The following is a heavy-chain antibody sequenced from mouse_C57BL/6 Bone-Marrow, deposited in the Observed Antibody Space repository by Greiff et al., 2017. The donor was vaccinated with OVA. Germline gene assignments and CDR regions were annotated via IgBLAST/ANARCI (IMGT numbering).Heavy chain of an antibody. CDR3: ARSGTMAKSFFDY. D-gene: IGHD1-1*02. Sequence: QVQLQQPGAELVRPGSSVKLSCKASGYTFTSYWMHWVKQRPIQGLEWIGNIDPSDSETHYNQKFKDKATLTVDKSSSTAYMQLSSLTSEDSAVYYCARSGTMAKSFFDYWGQGTTLTVSS. CDR2: IDPSDSET. J-gene: IGHJ2*01. CDR1: GYTFTSYW. V-gene: IGHV1-52*01.